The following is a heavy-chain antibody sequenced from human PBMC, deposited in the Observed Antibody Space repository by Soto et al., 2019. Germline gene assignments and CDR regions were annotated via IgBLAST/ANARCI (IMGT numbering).Heavy chain of an antibody. D-gene: IGHD3-16*01. V-gene: IGHV4-59*01. Sequence: PSETLSLTCTVSGGSISSCYWGWFRHPPGKGLEWIGYIYYSGSTNYNPSLKSRVTISVDTSKTQFSLKLSSVTAAEPVVYYCARSSYETWRDYYHAMDVWGQGTTVPVSS. CDR3: ARSSYETWRDYYHAMDV. CDR2: IYYSGST. J-gene: IGHJ6*02. CDR1: GGSISSCY.